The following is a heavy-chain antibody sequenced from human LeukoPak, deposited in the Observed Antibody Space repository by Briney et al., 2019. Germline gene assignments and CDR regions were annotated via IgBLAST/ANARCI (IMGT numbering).Heavy chain of an antibody. J-gene: IGHJ3*02. CDR3: ARDANYHDSDAYYDALDI. CDR1: GGSFSGYY. CDR2: INHSGST. V-gene: IGHV4-34*01. Sequence: SETLSLTCAVYGGSFSGYYWSWIRQPPGKGLEWIGEINHSGSTNYNPSLKSRVTISVDTSKNQFSLKLNSVAAADTAVYYCARDANYHDSDAYYDALDIWGQGTLVTVSS. D-gene: IGHD3-16*01.